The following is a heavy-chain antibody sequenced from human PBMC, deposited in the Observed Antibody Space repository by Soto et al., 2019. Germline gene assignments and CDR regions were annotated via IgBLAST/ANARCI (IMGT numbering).Heavy chain of an antibody. D-gene: IGHD4-17*01. Sequence: QVQLQESGPGLVKPSQTLSLTCTVSGGSISSGDYYWSWIRQPPGKGLEWIGYIYYSGSTYYNPSLKSRVTISVDTSKNQFSLKLSSVTAADTAVHYCARGPVTVTTNFDYWGQGTLVTVSS. CDR3: ARGPVTVTTNFDY. CDR1: GGSISSGDYY. V-gene: IGHV4-30-4*01. CDR2: IYYSGST. J-gene: IGHJ4*02.